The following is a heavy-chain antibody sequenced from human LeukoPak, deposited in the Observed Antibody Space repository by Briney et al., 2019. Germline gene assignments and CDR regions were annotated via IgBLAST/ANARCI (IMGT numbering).Heavy chain of an antibody. D-gene: IGHD3-16*01. V-gene: IGHV1-69*05. Sequence: SVKVSCKASGGTFSSYAISWVRQAPGQGLEWMGGIIPIFGTANYAQKFQGRVTITTDESTSTAYMELSSLRSEDAAVYYCARSIMITFGGVYYFDYWGQGTLVTVSS. CDR3: ARSIMITFGGVYYFDY. CDR1: GGTFSSYA. J-gene: IGHJ4*02. CDR2: IIPIFGTA.